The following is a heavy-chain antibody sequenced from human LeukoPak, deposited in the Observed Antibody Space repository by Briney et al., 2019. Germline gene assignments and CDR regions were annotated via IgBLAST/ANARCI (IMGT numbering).Heavy chain of an antibody. V-gene: IGHV3-30*18. CDR2: ISYDGSNK. CDR3: AKLSGRAVAGTLGY. CDR1: GFTFSSYG. Sequence: GGSLRLSSAASGFTFSSYGMHWVRQAPGKGLEWVAVISYDGSNKYYADSVKGRFTISRDNSKNTLYLQMNSLRAEDTAVYYCAKLSGRAVAGTLGYWGQGTLVTASS. J-gene: IGHJ4*02. D-gene: IGHD6-19*01.